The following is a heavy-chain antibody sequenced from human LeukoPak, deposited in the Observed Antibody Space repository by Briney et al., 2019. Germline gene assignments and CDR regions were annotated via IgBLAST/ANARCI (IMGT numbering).Heavy chain of an antibody. J-gene: IGHJ4*02. Sequence: SETLSLTCTVSGGSISSYYWSWIRQPPGKGLEWIGYIYYSGSTNYNPSLKSRVTISVDTSKNQFSLKLSSVTAADTAVYYCASAPYYYDSRVGFDCWGQGPLVTVSS. CDR3: ASAPYYYDSRVGFDC. CDR1: GGSISSYY. CDR2: IYYSGST. D-gene: IGHD3-22*01. V-gene: IGHV4-59*01.